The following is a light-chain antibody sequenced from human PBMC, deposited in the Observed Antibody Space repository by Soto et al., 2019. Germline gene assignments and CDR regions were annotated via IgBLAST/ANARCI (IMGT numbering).Light chain of an antibody. Sequence: EIVMTQSPATLSVSPGERATLACRASQGIKDYVAWFQQKPGQAPRLLIYDASNRATGIPARFSGSGSGTDFTLTISRLEPDDFAVYYCQLYGSPSWTFGQGTKVDIK. CDR3: QLYGSPSWT. CDR2: DAS. CDR1: QGIKDY. J-gene: IGKJ1*01. V-gene: IGKV3-20*01.